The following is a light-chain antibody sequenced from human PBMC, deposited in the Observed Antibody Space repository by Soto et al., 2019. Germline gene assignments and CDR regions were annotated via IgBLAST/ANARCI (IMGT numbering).Light chain of an antibody. J-gene: IGLJ2*01. V-gene: IGLV8-61*01. Sequence: QTVVTQEPSFSVSPGGAVTLTCGLSSGSVSANYYPSWYQQTPGQAPRTLIYNTNTRSFGVPDRFSGSILGNKAALTITGAQADDESDYYCVLYMGSGISVFGGGTKLTVL. CDR2: NTN. CDR3: VLYMGSGISV. CDR1: SGSVSANYY.